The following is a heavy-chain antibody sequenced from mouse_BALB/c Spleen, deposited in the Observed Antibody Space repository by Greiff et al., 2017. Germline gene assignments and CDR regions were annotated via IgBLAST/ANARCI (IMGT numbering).Heavy chain of an antibody. CDR2: ISDGGSYT. Sequence: EVMLVESGGGLVKPGGSLKLSCAASGFTFSDYYMYWVRQTPEKRLEWVATISDGGSYTYYPDSVKGRFTISGDNAKNNLYLQMSSLKSEDTAMYYCARDLFITTVVEPAMDYWGQGTSVTVSS. CDR1: GFTFSDYY. J-gene: IGHJ4*01. D-gene: IGHD1-1*01. CDR3: ARDLFITTVVEPAMDY. V-gene: IGHV5-4*02.